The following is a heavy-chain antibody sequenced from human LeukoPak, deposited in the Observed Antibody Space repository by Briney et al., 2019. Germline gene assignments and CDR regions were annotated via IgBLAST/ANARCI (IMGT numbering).Heavy chain of an antibody. D-gene: IGHD5-24*01. CDR2: ISYDGSNK. J-gene: IGHJ4*02. V-gene: IGHV3-30*18. Sequence: GRSLRLSCAASGFTFSSYGMHWVRQAPGKGLEWVAVISYDGSNKYYADSVKGRFTISRDNSKNTLYLQMNSLRAEDTAVYYCAKDWARFEMATIQDYWGQGTLVTVSS. CDR3: AKDWARFEMATIQDY. CDR1: GFTFSSYG.